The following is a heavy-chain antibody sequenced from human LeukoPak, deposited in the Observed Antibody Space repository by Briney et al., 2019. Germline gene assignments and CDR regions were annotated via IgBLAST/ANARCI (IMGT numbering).Heavy chain of an antibody. D-gene: IGHD3-9*01. CDR1: GYTFTSYA. Sequence: GASVKVSCKASGYTFTSYAMHWVRQAPGQRREWMGWINAGNGNTKYSQKFQGRVTITRDTSASTAYMELSSLRSEDTAVYYCARDSGDILTGYLLFQFDYWGQGTLVTVSS. CDR3: ARDSGDILTGYLLFQFDY. V-gene: IGHV1-3*01. CDR2: INAGNGNT. J-gene: IGHJ4*02.